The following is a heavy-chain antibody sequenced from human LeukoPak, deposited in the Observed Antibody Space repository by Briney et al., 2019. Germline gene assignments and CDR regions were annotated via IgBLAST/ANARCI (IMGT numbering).Heavy chain of an antibody. D-gene: IGHD3-22*01. CDR3: AKSSITMIVVVTPQDY. J-gene: IGHJ4*02. CDR2: ISGSGGST. Sequence: PGGSLRLSCAASGFTFGGYWMHWVRQAPGKGLEWVSAISGSGGSTYYADSVKGRFTIFRDNSKNTLYLQMNSLRAEDTAVYYCAKSSITMIVVVTPQDYWGQGTLVTVSS. V-gene: IGHV3-23*01. CDR1: GFTFGGYW.